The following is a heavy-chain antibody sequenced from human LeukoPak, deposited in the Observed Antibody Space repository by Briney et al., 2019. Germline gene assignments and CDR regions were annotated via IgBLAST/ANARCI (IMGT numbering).Heavy chain of an antibody. CDR3: ARDRPIFNSFAP. D-gene: IGHD2/OR15-2a*01. CDR2: ISYSGRT. V-gene: IGHV4-30-4*01. CDR1: GVPISSGVFY. J-gene: IGHJ5*02. Sequence: SEPLSLTCTVSGVPISSGVFYWRWLRPPPGKGLVWFGHISYSGRTYYHPSLKSRLPISVDTSKNQFSLIMSSVTAADTAVYYCARDRPIFNSFAPGGQGTLVTVSS.